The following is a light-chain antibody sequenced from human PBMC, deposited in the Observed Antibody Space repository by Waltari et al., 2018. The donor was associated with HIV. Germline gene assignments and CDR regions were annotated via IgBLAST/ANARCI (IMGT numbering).Light chain of an antibody. Sequence: VMTQSPATLSVSPGERATLSCRASQSLSSNLVWYQQKPGQAPRLLIYGASTRATGIPARFSGSGSGTEFTLTISSLQSEDFAVYYCQQYSGTFGQGTKVEIK. V-gene: IGKV3-15*01. CDR2: GAS. CDR1: QSLSSN. J-gene: IGKJ1*01. CDR3: QQYSGT.